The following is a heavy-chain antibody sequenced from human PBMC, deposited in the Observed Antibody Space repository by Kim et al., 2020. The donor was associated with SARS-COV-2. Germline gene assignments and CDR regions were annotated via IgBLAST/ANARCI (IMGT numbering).Heavy chain of an antibody. Sequence: TDYAAPVQGRFTNSRDDSKNTLYLQMNSLKTEDTAVYYCTTVVGATSADYWGQGTLVTVSS. V-gene: IGHV3-15*01. D-gene: IGHD1-26*01. CDR2: T. J-gene: IGHJ4*02. CDR3: TTVVGATSADY.